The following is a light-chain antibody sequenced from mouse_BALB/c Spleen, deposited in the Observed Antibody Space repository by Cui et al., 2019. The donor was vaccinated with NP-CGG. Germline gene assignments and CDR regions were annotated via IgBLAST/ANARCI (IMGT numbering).Light chain of an antibody. CDR2: GTN. V-gene: IGLV1*01. CDR3: ALWYSNHWV. CDR1: TGAVTTSNY. Sequence: QAVVTQESALTTPPGKTVTLTCRSNTGAVTTSNYANWVQEKPDHLFTGLIGGTNNRAPGVPARFSGSLIGDKAALTITGAQTEDEAIYFCALWYSNHWVFGGGTKLTVL. J-gene: IGLJ1*01.